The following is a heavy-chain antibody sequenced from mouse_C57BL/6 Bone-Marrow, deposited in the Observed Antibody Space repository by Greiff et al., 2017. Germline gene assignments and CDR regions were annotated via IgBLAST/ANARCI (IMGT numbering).Heavy chain of an antibody. CDR1: GYTFTSYW. CDR2: IDPSDSYT. V-gene: IGHV1-69*01. CDR3: TLYDYDEAWFAY. Sequence: QVQLQQPGAELVMPGASVKLSCKASGYTFTSYWMHWVKQRPGQGLEWIGEIDPSDSYTNYNQKFKGKSTLTVDKSSSTAYMQLSSLTSEDSAVXYCTLYDYDEAWFAYWGQGTLVTVSA. D-gene: IGHD2-4*01. J-gene: IGHJ3*01.